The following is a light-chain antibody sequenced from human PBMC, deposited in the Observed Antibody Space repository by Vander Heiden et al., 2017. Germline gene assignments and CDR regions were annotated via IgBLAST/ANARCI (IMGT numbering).Light chain of an antibody. V-gene: IGKV1-33*01. Sequence: IQMTQSPSSLSASVGDRVTITCQASQDISHFLNWYQQKPGKAPKLLIYDASNLETGVPSRFSGSGSGTHFTFSINSLQPEDFAIYYCQQSDSLPYSFGRGTKLDIK. CDR3: QQSDSLPYS. CDR2: DAS. J-gene: IGKJ2*01. CDR1: QDISHF.